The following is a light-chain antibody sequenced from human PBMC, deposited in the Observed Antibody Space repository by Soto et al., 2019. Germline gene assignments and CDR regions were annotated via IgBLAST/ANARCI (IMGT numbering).Light chain of an antibody. CDR3: QQSYSTLFT. J-gene: IGKJ3*01. CDR2: AAS. V-gene: IGKV1-39*01. CDR1: QSISTY. Sequence: DIPMTQSPSSLSASVGDRVTITCRASQSISTYLNWYQQKPGKAPKLLIYAASSLQSGVPSRFSGSGSGTDFTLSISSLQPEDFATFYCQQSYSTLFTFGPGTKVDIK.